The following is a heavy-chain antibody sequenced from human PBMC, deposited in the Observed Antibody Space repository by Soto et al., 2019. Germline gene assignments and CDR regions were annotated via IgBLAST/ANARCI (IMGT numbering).Heavy chain of an antibody. V-gene: IGHV4-59*01. Sequence: PSEPLSLTFTVSGGSMIAYYWNWMRQPPGKGLQWIGYTYYSGSTTYNPSLKSRVTISVDSSKNQFSLKLDSVTPADTAVYYWARVRGTAGKRYFDEWGTGNLVTV. CDR3: ARVRGTAGKRYFDE. D-gene: IGHD6-13*01. J-gene: IGHJ4*02. CDR2: TYYSGST. CDR1: GGSMIAYY.